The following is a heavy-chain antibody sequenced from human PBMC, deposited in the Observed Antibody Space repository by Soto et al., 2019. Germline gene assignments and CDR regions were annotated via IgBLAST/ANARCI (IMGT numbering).Heavy chain of an antibody. V-gene: IGHV3-48*03. CDR2: ISSTASHI. CDR1: GFTFSNYE. Sequence: EVQLVESGGGLVQPGGSLRLSCAASGFTFSNYEMSWVRQAPGKGLEWISYISSTASHIYYADSVKGRVTISRDNAKNSLYLRMNSLRVEDTAVYYCARENYDISGYFLDYWGQGSLVTVSS. CDR3: ARENYDISGYFLDY. J-gene: IGHJ4*02. D-gene: IGHD3-22*01.